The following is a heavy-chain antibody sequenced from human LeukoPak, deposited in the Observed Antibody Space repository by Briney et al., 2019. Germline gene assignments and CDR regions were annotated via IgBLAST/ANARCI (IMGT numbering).Heavy chain of an antibody. CDR3: ARRVPYTTSSVYFDY. Sequence: PGGSLRLSCAASGFTFSSYAMSWVRQAPGKGLEWVSAISDSGSDTYYADSVKGRFTISKDNSKNTLFLQMNSLRADDTAVYFCARRVPYTTSSVYFDYWGQGTLVTVSS. V-gene: IGHV3-23*01. J-gene: IGHJ4*02. D-gene: IGHD6-6*01. CDR2: ISDSGSDT. CDR1: GFTFSSYA.